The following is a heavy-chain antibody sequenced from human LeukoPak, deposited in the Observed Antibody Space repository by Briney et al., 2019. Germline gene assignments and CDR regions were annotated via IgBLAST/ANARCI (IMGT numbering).Heavy chain of an antibody. CDR2: IYYSGST. CDR1: GGSISSSSYY. V-gene: IGHV4-39*07. J-gene: IGHJ4*02. CDR3: AREYSSITDY. D-gene: IGHD6-13*01. Sequence: SETLSLTCTASGGSISSSSYYWGWIRQPPGKGLEWIGSIYYSGSTYYNPSLKSRVTISVDTSKNQFSLKLSSVTAADTAVYHCAREYSSITDYWGQGTLVTVSS.